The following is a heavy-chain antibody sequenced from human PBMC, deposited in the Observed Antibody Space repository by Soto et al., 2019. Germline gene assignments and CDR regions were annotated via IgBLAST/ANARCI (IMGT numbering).Heavy chain of an antibody. J-gene: IGHJ4*02. D-gene: IGHD2-15*01. CDR1: GFTFSSYG. Sequence: QVQLAESGGGVVQPGRSLRLSCAASGFTFSSYGMHWVRQAPGKGLEWVAVIWYDGSNKYYADSVKGRFTISRDNSKNTLYLQMNSLRAEDTAVYYCARDEPVLIGYCSGGSCYPFDYWGQGTLVTVSS. CDR3: ARDEPVLIGYCSGGSCYPFDY. CDR2: IWYDGSNK. V-gene: IGHV3-33*01.